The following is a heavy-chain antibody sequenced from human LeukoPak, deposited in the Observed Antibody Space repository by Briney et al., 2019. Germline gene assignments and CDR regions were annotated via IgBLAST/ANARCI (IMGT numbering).Heavy chain of an antibody. CDR1: GYTFSGSY. D-gene: IGHD6-13*01. J-gene: IGHJ5*02. Sequence: ASVKVSCKASGYTFSGSYIHWVRQAPGQGLEWMGRINPNSGDTNSPQKFQGRVTMTRDTSISTAYMELSRLRSDDTAVYYCARDRSSSSSWANWFDPWGQGTLVTVSS. CDR2: INPNSGDT. CDR3: ARDRSSSSSWANWFDP. V-gene: IGHV1-2*06.